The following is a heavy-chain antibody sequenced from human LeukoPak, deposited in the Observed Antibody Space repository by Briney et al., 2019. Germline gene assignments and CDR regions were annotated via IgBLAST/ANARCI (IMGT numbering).Heavy chain of an antibody. CDR3: AKAPGIAVAGTRVGPHLVY. CDR2: ISGSGGST. Sequence: PGGSLRPSCAASGFTFSSYAMSWVRQAPGKGLEWVSAISGSGGSTYYADSVKGRFTISRDNSKNTLYLQMNSLRAEDTAVYYCAKAPGIAVAGTRVGPHLVYWGQGTLVTVSS. J-gene: IGHJ4*02. V-gene: IGHV3-23*01. CDR1: GFTFSSYA. D-gene: IGHD6-19*01.